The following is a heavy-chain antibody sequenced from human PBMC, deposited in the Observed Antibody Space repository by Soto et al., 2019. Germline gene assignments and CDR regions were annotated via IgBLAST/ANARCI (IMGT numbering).Heavy chain of an antibody. CDR1: GGSISSSSYY. Sequence: QLQLQESGPGLVKPSETLSLTCTVSGGSISSSSYYWGWIRQPPGKGLEWIGSIYYSGSTYYNPSLKSRVTISVDTSKNQFSLKLSSVTAADTAVYYCARRGDYGDSYTFDYWGQGTLVTVSS. CDR2: IYYSGST. D-gene: IGHD4-17*01. J-gene: IGHJ4*02. V-gene: IGHV4-39*01. CDR3: ARRGDYGDSYTFDY.